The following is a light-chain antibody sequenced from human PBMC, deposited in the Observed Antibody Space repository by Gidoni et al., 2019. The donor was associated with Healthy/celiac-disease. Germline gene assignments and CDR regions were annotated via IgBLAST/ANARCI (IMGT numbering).Light chain of an antibody. CDR2: DAS. V-gene: IGKV1-33*01. CDR3: QQYDNLRQGSFT. J-gene: IGKJ3*01. CDR1: QDISNY. Sequence: DIQMTQSPSSLSASVGDRVTITCQASQDISNYLNWYQQKPGKAPKLLIYDASNLETGVPSRFSGSGSGTDFTFTISSLQPEDIATYYCQQYDNLRQGSFTFGPGTKVDIK.